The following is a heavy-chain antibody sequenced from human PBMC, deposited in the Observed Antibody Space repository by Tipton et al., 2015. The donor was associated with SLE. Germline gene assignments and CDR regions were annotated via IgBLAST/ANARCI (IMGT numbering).Heavy chain of an antibody. J-gene: IGHJ4*02. CDR3: AREGTAMGYFDY. D-gene: IGHD5-18*01. Sequence: TLSLTCTVSGYSISSGYYWGWIRQPPGKGLEWIGSIYHSGSTYYNPSLKSRVTISVDTSKNQFSLKLSSVTAADTAVYYCAREGTAMGYFDYWGQGTLVTVSS. CDR1: GYSISSGYY. V-gene: IGHV4-38-2*02. CDR2: IYHSGST.